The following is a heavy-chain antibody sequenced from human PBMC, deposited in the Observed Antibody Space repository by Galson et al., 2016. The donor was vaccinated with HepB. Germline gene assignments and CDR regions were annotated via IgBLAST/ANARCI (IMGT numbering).Heavy chain of an antibody. V-gene: IGHV3-53*01. CDR3: ASAYYHYYYYYAMDV. CDR1: GFTFRNYE. D-gene: IGHD3-10*01. J-gene: IGHJ6*02. Sequence: SLRLSCAVSGFTFRNYEMNWVRQAPGKGLEWVSVIDGGGSTYYADSVKGRFTISRDSARNTLLLQMKSLRAEDTAIYYCASAYYHYYYYYAMDVWGQGTTVTVSS. CDR2: IDGGGST.